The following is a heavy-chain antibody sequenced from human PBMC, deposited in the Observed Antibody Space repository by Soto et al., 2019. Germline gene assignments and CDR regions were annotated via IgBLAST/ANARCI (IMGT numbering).Heavy chain of an antibody. Sequence: QVQLVQSGGEVNKPGASVKVSCKASGYTFKNYGITWVRQAPGQGLEWMGWINIYNGHTNYAQNLRDRVTATADTSTSTAYTELRSLTSEGTAVYYCARDISWNVDYWGQGILVTVSS. CDR1: GYTFKNYG. J-gene: IGHJ4*02. D-gene: IGHD1-1*01. CDR2: INIYNGHT. V-gene: IGHV1-18*01. CDR3: ARDISWNVDY.